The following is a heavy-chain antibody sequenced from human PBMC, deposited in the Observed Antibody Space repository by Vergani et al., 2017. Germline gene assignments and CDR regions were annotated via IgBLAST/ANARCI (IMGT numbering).Heavy chain of an antibody. CDR2: IIPIFGTA. Sequence: QVQLVQSGAEVKKPGSSVKVSCKASGGTLSSYAISWVRQAPGQGLEWMGGIIPIFGTANYAQKFQGRVTITADESTSTAYMELSSLRSEDTAVYYCATVFHRSQWLVFFDYWGQGTLVTVSA. CDR3: ATVFHRSQWLVFFDY. D-gene: IGHD6-19*01. V-gene: IGHV1-69*01. CDR1: GGTLSSYA. J-gene: IGHJ4*02.